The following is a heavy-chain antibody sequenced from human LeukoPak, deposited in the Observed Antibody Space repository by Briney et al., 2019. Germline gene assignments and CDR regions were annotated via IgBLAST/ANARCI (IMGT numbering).Heavy chain of an antibody. CDR3: ARVRDGYNQL. V-gene: IGHV4-59*01. CDR1: GGSISSYY. D-gene: IGHD5-24*01. Sequence: KTSETLSLTCTVSGGSISSYYWSWIWQPPGKGLEWIGYIYYSGSTNYNPSLKSRVTISVDTSKNQFSLKLSSVTAADTAVYYCARVRDGYNQLWGQGTLVTVSS. J-gene: IGHJ4*02. CDR2: IYYSGST.